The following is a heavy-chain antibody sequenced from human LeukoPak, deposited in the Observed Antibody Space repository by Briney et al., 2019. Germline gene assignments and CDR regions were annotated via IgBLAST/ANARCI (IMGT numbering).Heavy chain of an antibody. D-gene: IGHD5-18*01. CDR2: IYYSGIT. J-gene: IGHJ4*02. CDR1: SGSISGYY. V-gene: IGHV4-59*01. Sequence: SETLSLTCTVSSGSISGYYWSWIRQPPGKGLEWIGYIYYSGITNYNPSLKSRVTISLDTSKNQFSLKLSSVTAADTAVYYCARGAALVTDKYFDYWGPGTLVTVSS. CDR3: ARGAALVTDKYFDY.